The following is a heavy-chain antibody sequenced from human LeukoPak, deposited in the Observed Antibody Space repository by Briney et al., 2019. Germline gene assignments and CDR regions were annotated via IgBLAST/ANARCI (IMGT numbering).Heavy chain of an antibody. CDR2: ISYDGSNK. CDR3: ARGPRTFWSAGNWFDP. D-gene: IGHD3-3*01. Sequence: PGGSLRLSCAASGFTFSSYGMHWVSHAPGKGLEWGAVISYDGSNKYYADSVKGRFTISRDNSKNTLYLQMNSLRAEDTAVYYCARGPRTFWSAGNWFDPWGQGTLVTVSS. V-gene: IGHV3-30*03. J-gene: IGHJ5*02. CDR1: GFTFSSYG.